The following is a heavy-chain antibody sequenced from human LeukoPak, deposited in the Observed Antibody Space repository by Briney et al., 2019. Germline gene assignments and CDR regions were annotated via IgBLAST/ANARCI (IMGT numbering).Heavy chain of an antibody. CDR1: GGSISSGSYY. CDR3: ARDYGGNAAFLDY. CDR2: IYTSGST. J-gene: IGHJ4*02. Sequence: SETLSLTCTVSGGSISSGSYYWSWIRQPAGKGLEWIGRIYTSGSTNYNPSLKSRVTMSLDTSKNQFSLKLSSVTATDTAVYYCARDYGGNAAFLDYWGQGTLVTVSS. V-gene: IGHV4-61*02. D-gene: IGHD4-23*01.